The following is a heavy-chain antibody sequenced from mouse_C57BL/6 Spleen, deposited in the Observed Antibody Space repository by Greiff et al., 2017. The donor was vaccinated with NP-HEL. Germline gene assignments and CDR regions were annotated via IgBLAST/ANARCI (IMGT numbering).Heavy chain of an antibody. CDR2: IDPEAGET. Sequence: EVQLQQSGAELVKPGASVKLSCTASGFNIKDYYMHWVKQRTEQGLEWIGRIDPEAGETKYAPKFQGKATITADTSSNTAYLQLSSLTAADTAVFDFARAATVAATDHYYAMDYWGQGTSVTVSS. J-gene: IGHJ4*01. V-gene: IGHV14-2*01. CDR3: ARAATVAATDHYYAMDY. D-gene: IGHD1-1*01. CDR1: GFNIKDYY.